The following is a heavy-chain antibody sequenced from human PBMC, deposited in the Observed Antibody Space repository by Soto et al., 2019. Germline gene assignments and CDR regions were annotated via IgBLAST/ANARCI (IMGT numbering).Heavy chain of an antibody. CDR2: ISGSGGST. D-gene: IGHD3-10*01. CDR1: GFTFSSYA. Sequence: PGGSLRLSCAASGFTFSSYAMSWVRQAPGKGLEWVSAISGSGGSTYYADSVKGRFTISRDNSKNTLYLQMNSLRAEDTAVYYCAKDLIRGVIRISFPFDDWGQGTRVTVAS. CDR3: AKDLIRGVIRISFPFDD. J-gene: IGHJ4*02. V-gene: IGHV3-23*01.